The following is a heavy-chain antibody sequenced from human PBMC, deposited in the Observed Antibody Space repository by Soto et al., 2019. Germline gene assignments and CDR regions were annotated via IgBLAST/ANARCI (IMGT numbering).Heavy chain of an antibody. CDR1: GGSISSYY. V-gene: IGHV4-59*01. D-gene: IGHD2-15*01. CDR3: ARDRVYGGNPYYYYYGMDV. J-gene: IGHJ6*02. CDR2: IYYSGST. Sequence: SEILSLTCTVSGGSISSYYWSWIRQPPGKGLEWIGYIYYSGSTNYNPSLKSRVTISVDTSKNQFSLKLSSVTAADTAVYYCARDRVYGGNPYYYYYGMDVWGQGTTVTVSS.